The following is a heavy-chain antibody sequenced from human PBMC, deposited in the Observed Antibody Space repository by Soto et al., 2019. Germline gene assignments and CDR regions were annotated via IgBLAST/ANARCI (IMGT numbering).Heavy chain of an antibody. D-gene: IGHD3-3*01. Sequence: QVQLVQSGAEVKKPGASVKVSCEASGYTFTSYDINWVRQATGQGLEWMGWMNPNSGNTGYVQKFQGRVTMTRNTSISTAYLELSSLRSEDTAVYYCARGYEGHYDFWRFDPWGQGTLVTVSS. CDR3: ARGYEGHYDFWRFDP. J-gene: IGHJ5*02. V-gene: IGHV1-8*01. CDR1: GYTFTSYD. CDR2: MNPNSGNT.